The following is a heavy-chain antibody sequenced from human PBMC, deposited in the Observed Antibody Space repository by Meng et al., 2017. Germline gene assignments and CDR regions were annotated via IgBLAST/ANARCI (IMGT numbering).Heavy chain of an antibody. D-gene: IGHD3-22*01. CDR3: ARASGHDSSGYYSGGYYYYYYGMDV. J-gene: IGHJ6*02. CDR1: GFTFSDYY. V-gene: IGHV3-11*04. Sequence: SLKISCAASGFTFSDYYISWIRQAPGKGLEWVSYISSSGSTIYYADSVKGRFTISRDNAKNSLYLQMNSLRAEDTAVYYCARASGHDSSGYYSGGYYYYYYGMDVWGQGTTVTVSS. CDR2: ISSSGSTI.